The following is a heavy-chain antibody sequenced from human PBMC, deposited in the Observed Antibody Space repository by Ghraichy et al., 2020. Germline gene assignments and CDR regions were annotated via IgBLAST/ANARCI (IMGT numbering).Heavy chain of an antibody. Sequence: GGSLRLSCAASGFTFSQYPMNWVRQAPGKGLEWVSYISGDAKATYHAASENGRFTVSRNNAKNVVFLQMDSLRDEDTAIYYCTRVRDRCGWLPGDLWGQGVKVTVSS. CDR2: ISGDAKAT. V-gene: IGHV3-48*02. D-gene: IGHD6-19*01. CDR3: TRVRDRCGWLPGDL. CDR1: GFTFSQYP. J-gene: IGHJ4*02.